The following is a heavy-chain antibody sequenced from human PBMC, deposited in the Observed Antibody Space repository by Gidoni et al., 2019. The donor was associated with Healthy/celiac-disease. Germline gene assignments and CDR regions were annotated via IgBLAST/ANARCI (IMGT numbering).Heavy chain of an antibody. V-gene: IGHV3-30-3*01. Sequence: QVQLVASGGGVVQPGRSLRLSCAASGFTFSRYAMNCVRQAPGKGLEWVAVISYDGSNKYYADSVKGRFTISRDNSKNTLYLQMNSLRAEDTAVYYCARERRQDIVVVVAARAGFYFDYWGQGTLVTVSS. CDR1: GFTFSRYA. CDR3: ARERRQDIVVVVAARAGFYFDY. CDR2: ISYDGSNK. D-gene: IGHD2-15*01. J-gene: IGHJ4*02.